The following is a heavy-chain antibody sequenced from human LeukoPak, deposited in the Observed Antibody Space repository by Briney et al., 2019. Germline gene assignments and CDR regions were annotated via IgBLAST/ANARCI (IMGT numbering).Heavy chain of an antibody. Sequence: GGSPRLSCTISGFSVSNNYMTWVRRAPGKGLEWVSVIYSDGVTYYADSVKGRFTISRDNSKNTLYLQMNSLGAEDTAVYYCARGKDGYNFRFSAFDIWGLGTMVTVSS. D-gene: IGHD5-24*01. J-gene: IGHJ3*02. CDR3: ARGKDGYNFRFSAFDI. CDR1: GFSVSNNY. CDR2: IYSDGVT. V-gene: IGHV3-53*01.